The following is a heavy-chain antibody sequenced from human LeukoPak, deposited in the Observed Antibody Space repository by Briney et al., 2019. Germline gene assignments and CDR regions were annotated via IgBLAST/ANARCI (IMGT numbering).Heavy chain of an antibody. CDR3: AKRLTQYDCFDP. Sequence: SQTLSLTCAISGDSVSSNSVTWNWIRQSPSRGLEWLGRTYYRSTWYNDYAVSVRGRITVNPDTSKNLFSLHLNSVTPEDTAVYYCAKRLTQYDCFDPWGQGILVTVSS. J-gene: IGHJ5*02. CDR1: GDSVSSNSVT. V-gene: IGHV6-1*01. D-gene: IGHD2-2*01. CDR2: TYYRSTWYN.